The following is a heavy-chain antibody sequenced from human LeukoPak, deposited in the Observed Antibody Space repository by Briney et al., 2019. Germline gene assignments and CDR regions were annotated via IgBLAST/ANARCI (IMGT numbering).Heavy chain of an antibody. D-gene: IGHD2-15*01. CDR3: ARVEGYCSGGSCYSTYYMDV. Sequence: ASVKVSCKASGYTFTSYYMHWVRQAPGQGLEWMGIINPSGGSTSYAQKFQGRVTMTRDMSTSTVYMELSSLRSEDTAVYYCARVEGYCSGGSCYSTYYMDVWGKGTTVTVSS. CDR2: INPSGGST. CDR1: GYTFTSYY. V-gene: IGHV1-46*01. J-gene: IGHJ6*03.